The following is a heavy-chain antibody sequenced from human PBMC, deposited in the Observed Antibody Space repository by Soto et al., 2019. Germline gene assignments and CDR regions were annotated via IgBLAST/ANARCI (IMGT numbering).Heavy chain of an antibody. Sequence: PGGSLRLSCAGSGFSFSSYSMNWVRQAPGKGLEWVSYISSSSSYMDSIESVKGRFTISRDNAKNSLYLQMNSLRAEDTAIYYCARESCSGASCYLLGFWGQGTLVTVSS. J-gene: IGHJ4*02. CDR1: GFSFSSYS. CDR3: ARESCSGASCYLLGF. V-gene: IGHV3-21*01. CDR2: ISSSSSYM. D-gene: IGHD2-15*01.